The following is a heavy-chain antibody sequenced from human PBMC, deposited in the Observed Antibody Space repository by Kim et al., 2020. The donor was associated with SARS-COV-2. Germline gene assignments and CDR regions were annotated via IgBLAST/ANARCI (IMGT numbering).Heavy chain of an antibody. CDR2: IYYSGST. J-gene: IGHJ6*02. CDR1: GGSISSSSYY. D-gene: IGHD3-10*01. V-gene: IGHV4-39*01. Sequence: SETLSLTCTVSGGSISSSSYYWGWIRQPPGKGLEWIGSIYYSGSTYYNPSLKSRVTISVDTSKNQFSLKLSSVTAADTAVYYCARHPGARDYYGSGSYYNFYYYGMDVWGQGTTVTVSS. CDR3: ARHPGARDYYGSGSYYNFYYYGMDV.